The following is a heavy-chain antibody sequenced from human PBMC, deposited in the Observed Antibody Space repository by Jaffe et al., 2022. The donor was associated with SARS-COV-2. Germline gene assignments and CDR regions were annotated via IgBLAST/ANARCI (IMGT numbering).Heavy chain of an antibody. CDR1: GFTFSSYA. J-gene: IGHJ6*02. Sequence: EVQLLESGGGLVQPGGSLRLSCAASGFTFSSYAMSWVRQAPGKGLEWVSAISGSGGSTYYADSVKGRFTISRDNSKNTLYLQMNSLRAEDTAVYYCAKGGITIFGVVITPGYYGMDVWGQGTTVTVSS. V-gene: IGHV3-23*01. CDR3: AKGGITIFGVVITPGYYGMDV. D-gene: IGHD3-3*01. CDR2: ISGSGGST.